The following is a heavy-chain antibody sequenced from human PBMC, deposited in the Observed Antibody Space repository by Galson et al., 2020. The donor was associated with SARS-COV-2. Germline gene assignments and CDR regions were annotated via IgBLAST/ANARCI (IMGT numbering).Heavy chain of an antibody. V-gene: IGHV3-23*01. CDR2: ISGSGATT. Sequence: TGGSLRLSCAAPEITFTTYAMSWVRKAPGKGLEWVATISGSGATTYYADSAKGRFTISKDNSKNTLNLQINSLRPEDTAVYYCAKSSERVSITVYVVSFPEHCDYLGPGTLVTVSS. CDR3: AKSSERVSITVYVVSFPEHCDY. J-gene: IGHJ4*02. CDR1: EITFTTYA. D-gene: IGHD3-22*01.